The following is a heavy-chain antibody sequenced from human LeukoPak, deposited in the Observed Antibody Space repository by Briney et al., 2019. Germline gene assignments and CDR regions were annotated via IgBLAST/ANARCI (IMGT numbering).Heavy chain of an antibody. Sequence: ASVKVSCKASGYTFTSYDINWVRQATGQGGEWMGWMNPNSGNTGYAQEFQGRVTINRNTSISTAYMELSSLRSEDTAVYYCARVLFRGEGATISGYWGQGTLVTVSS. V-gene: IGHV1-8*01. CDR1: GYTFTSYD. J-gene: IGHJ4*02. CDR3: ARVLFRGEGATISGY. CDR2: MNPNSGNT. D-gene: IGHD1-26*01.